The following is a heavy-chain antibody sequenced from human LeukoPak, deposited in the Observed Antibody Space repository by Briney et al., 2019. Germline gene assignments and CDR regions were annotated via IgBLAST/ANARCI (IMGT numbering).Heavy chain of an antibody. CDR3: PRDTGGAYSRSWYYCDY. J-gene: IGHJ4*02. Sequence: GGSLRLSCAVSGFTLSSYWMSWVRQAPGKGLEWVANIKQDGSEKYYVDSVKGRFTISRDNAKNSLYRQMNSLRAEETAVYYCPRDTGGAYSRSWYYCDYWGQGTLVADSS. CDR2: IKQDGSEK. CDR1: GFTLSSYW. D-gene: IGHD6-13*01. V-gene: IGHV3-7*01.